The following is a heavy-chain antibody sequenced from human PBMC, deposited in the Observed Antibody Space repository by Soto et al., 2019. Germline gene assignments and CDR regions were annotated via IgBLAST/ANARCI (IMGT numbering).Heavy chain of an antibody. CDR1: SGSISSSNW. Sequence: SETLSLTCAVSSGSISSSNWWSWVRQPPGKGLEWIGEIYHSGSTNYNPSLKSRVTISVDTSKNQFSLKLSSVTAADTAVYYCARVQSSSWQDYYKGMDVWGQGTTVTVSS. CDR2: IYHSGST. V-gene: IGHV4-4*02. D-gene: IGHD6-13*01. J-gene: IGHJ6*02. CDR3: ARVQSSSWQDYYKGMDV.